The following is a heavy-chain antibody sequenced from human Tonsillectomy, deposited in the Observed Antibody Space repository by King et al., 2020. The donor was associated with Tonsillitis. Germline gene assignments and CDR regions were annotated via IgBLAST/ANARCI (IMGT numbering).Heavy chain of an antibody. CDR3: ARPPAKGWYETYYFDY. CDR2: ISSSSSYT. J-gene: IGHJ4*02. CDR1: GFTFSDYY. V-gene: IGHV3-11*06. Sequence: VQLVESGGGLVKPGGSLRLSCAASGFTFSDYYMSWIRQAPGKGLEWVSYISSSSSYTNYADSVKGRFTISRDNAKNSLYLQMNSLRAEDTAVYYCARPPAKGWYETYYFDYWGQGTLVTVSS. D-gene: IGHD6-19*01.